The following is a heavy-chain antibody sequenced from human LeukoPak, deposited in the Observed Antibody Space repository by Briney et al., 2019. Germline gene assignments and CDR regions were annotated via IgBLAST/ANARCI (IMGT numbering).Heavy chain of an antibody. CDR2: INPSGGST. J-gene: IGHJ4*02. CDR1: GYTFTSYY. CDR3: ARDRARIAVAGPRSPNY. Sequence: ASVKVSCKASGYTFTSYYMHWVRQAPGQGLEWMGIINPSGGSTSYAQKFQGRVTMTRDTSTSTVYMELSSLRSEDTAVYYCARDRARIAVAGPRSPNYWGQGTLVTVSS. V-gene: IGHV1-46*01. D-gene: IGHD6-19*01.